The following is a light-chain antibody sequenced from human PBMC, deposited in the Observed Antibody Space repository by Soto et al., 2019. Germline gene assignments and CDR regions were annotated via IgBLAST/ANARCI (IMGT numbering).Light chain of an antibody. CDR1: AGTVTSDHY. J-gene: IGLJ2*01. V-gene: IGLV7-46*01. CDR2: DTV. Sequence: QAVVTQEPSLTVSPGGTVTLTCVSSAGTVTSDHYPYWFQQKPGQAPRTLIYDTVNKESWTPARFSGSLLGGRAALTLSGAQPEDEADYYCMLSYYAAGVLGGGTKLTVL. CDR3: MLSYYAAGV.